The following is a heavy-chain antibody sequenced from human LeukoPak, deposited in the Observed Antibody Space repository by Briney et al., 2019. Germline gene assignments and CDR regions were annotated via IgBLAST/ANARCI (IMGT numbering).Heavy chain of an antibody. CDR3: ARDYDGLYYFDY. CDR1: GGTFSSYA. CDR2: IIPIFGTA. V-gene: IGHV1-69*06. J-gene: IGHJ4*02. Sequence: ASVKASCKASGGTFSSYAISWVRQAPGQGLEWMGGIIPIFGTANYAQKFQGRVTITADKSTSTAYMELSSLRSEDTAVYYCARDYDGLYYFDYWGQGTLVTVSS. D-gene: IGHD3-16*01.